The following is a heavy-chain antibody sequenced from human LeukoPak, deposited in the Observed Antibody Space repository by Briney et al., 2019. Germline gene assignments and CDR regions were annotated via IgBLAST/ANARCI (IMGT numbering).Heavy chain of an antibody. D-gene: IGHD3-3*01. J-gene: IGHJ6*02. V-gene: IGHV1-18*01. CDR2: ISAYNGNT. CDR1: GYSFTSYG. CDR3: ARVYYDFWTYYYGMDV. Sequence: ASVKVSCKAAGYSFTSYGISWVRQAPGQGLGWMGWISAYNGNTNYAQKLHGRVTMTTDTSTSTAYMELMSLRSDDTGVYYCARVYYDFWTYYYGMDVWGQGTTVTVSS.